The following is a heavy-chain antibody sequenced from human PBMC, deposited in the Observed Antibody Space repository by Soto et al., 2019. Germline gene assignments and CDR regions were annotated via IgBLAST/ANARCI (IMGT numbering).Heavy chain of an antibody. CDR2: IVPIYRTA. Sequence: SVKVSCKASGGTFSSYRINWVRQAPGQGLEWVGGIVPIYRTADYAQKFQGRVTITADESARTSYMELRSLKSQDTAVYYCVGDSGAKFSSSWGQGTLVTVSS. D-gene: IGHD6-13*01. V-gene: IGHV1-69*13. CDR3: VGDSGAKFSSS. J-gene: IGHJ4*02. CDR1: GGTFSSYR.